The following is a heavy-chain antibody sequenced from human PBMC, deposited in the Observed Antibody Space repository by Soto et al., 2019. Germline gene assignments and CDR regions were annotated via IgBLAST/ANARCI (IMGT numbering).Heavy chain of an antibody. V-gene: IGHV4-59*01. CDR2: IYYSGST. J-gene: IGHJ3*01. D-gene: IGHD2-2*03. Sequence: QVQLQESGPGLVKPSETLSLTCTVSGDSITDYYWSWVRQPPGKALEWIGYIYYSGSTDNNPSLKTRVTISLDPAKKQFSLKLKSVTAADTAVYYCARDLGIGSAPFDAWGQGTMVTVSA. CDR1: GDSITDYY. CDR3: ARDLGIGSAPFDA.